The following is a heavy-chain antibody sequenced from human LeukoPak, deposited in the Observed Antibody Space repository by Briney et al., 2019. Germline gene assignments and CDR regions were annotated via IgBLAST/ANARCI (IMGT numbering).Heavy chain of an antibody. CDR1: GFTFSSYA. CDR3: AKDLSYYDSSGPFDY. V-gene: IGHV3-30*04. CDR2: ISYDGSNK. D-gene: IGHD3-22*01. J-gene: IGHJ4*02. Sequence: GGSLRLSCAASGFTFSSYAMHWVRQAPGKGLEWVAVISYDGSNKYYADSVKGRFTISRDNSKNTLYLQMNSLRAEDTAVYYCAKDLSYYDSSGPFDYWGQGTLVTVSS.